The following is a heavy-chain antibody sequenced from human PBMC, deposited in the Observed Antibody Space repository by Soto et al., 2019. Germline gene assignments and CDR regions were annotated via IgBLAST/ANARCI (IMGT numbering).Heavy chain of an antibody. CDR3: ARDVRVRFLEWGGGFDP. V-gene: IGHV3-30-3*01. D-gene: IGHD3-3*01. Sequence: QVQLVESGGGVVQPGRSLRLSCAASGFTFSSYAMHWVRQAPGKGLEWVAVISYDGSNKYYADSVKGRFTISRDNSKNPLYLQMNSLRAEDTAVYYCARDVRVRFLEWGGGFDPWGQGTLVTVSS. J-gene: IGHJ5*02. CDR2: ISYDGSNK. CDR1: GFTFSSYA.